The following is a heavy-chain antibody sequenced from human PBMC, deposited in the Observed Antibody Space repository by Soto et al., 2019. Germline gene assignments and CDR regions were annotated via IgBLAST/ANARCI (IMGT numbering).Heavy chain of an antibody. CDR3: SKAPYDFWSGYYRILVY. CDR2: ISGSGGST. V-gene: IGHV3-23*01. Sequence: PGGSLRLSCAASGFTFSSYAMSWVRQAPGKGLEWVSVISGSGGSTYYADSVKGRFTISRDNSKNTVYLQMNNLRAEDTAVYYCSKAPYDFWSGYYRILVYWGQGTLVTVSS. J-gene: IGHJ4*02. CDR1: GFTFSSYA. D-gene: IGHD3-3*01.